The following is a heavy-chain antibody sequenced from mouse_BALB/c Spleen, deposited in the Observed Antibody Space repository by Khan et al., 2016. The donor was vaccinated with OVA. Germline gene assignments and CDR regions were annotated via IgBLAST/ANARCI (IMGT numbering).Heavy chain of an antibody. J-gene: IGHJ1*01. CDR1: GFNIKDTY. V-gene: IGHV14-3*02. D-gene: IGHD2-3*01. CDR3: ARPSYDPRDFEV. Sequence: VQLQQSGAELVKPGASVKLSCTASGFNIKDTYLHWVKQRPEQGLEWIGRIAPANGNTQYDPKFQGKATLTSDTSSNTSYLPLHRLQYGDTSVYSCARPSYDPRDFEVWGAGTTVTVSS. CDR2: IAPANGNT.